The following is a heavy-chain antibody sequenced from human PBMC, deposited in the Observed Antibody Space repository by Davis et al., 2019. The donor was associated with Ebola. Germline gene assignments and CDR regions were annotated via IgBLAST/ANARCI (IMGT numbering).Heavy chain of an antibody. D-gene: IGHD3-22*01. Sequence: ASVKVSCKASGYTFTSYGIGWVRQAPGQGLEWMGWISAYNGNTNYAQKLQGRVTMTTDTSTSTAYMELRSLRSDDTAVYYCARTTRVVVVGWSWFDPWGQGTLVTVSS. CDR2: ISAYNGNT. CDR1: GYTFTSYG. CDR3: ARTTRVVVVGWSWFDP. V-gene: IGHV1-18*04. J-gene: IGHJ5*02.